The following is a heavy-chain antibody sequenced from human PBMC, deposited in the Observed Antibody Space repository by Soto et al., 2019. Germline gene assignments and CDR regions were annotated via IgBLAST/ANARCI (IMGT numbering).Heavy chain of an antibody. CDR2: IIPYYNTL. J-gene: IGHJ4*02. CDR3: ASGASRWYPYFFDS. CDR1: EGTFNSYA. V-gene: IGHV1-69*01. Sequence: QAQVVQSGADVRKPGSSVKLSCKASEGTFNSYAIAWVRQAPGQGLEWMGGIIPYYNTLNYAQKFQDRVTITADHSTNTVYMEVSSLRSDDTAVYFCASGASRWYPYFFDSWAQGTLVTVSS. D-gene: IGHD6-13*01.